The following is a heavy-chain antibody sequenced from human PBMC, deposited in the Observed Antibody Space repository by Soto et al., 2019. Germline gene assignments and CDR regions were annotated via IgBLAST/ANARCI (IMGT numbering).Heavy chain of an antibody. V-gene: IGHV1-3*01. D-gene: IGHD5-18*01. CDR3: ARDTGYTFGSLNY. CDR1: GYTFTDYA. Sequence: HVELVQSGADVKKPGASVTISCKASGYTFTDYALHWVRQAPGQRLEWMGWMNAGVGNTLYSQKFQGRITITGDTSASTAYMESNSLKSEDTAIYYCARDTGYTFGSLNYWGPGTLVTVSS. J-gene: IGHJ4*02. CDR2: MNAGVGNT.